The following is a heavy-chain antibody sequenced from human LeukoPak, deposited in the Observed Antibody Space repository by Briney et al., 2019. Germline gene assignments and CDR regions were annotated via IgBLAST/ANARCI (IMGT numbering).Heavy chain of an antibody. CDR1: GFNFNNYW. Sequence: SGGSLRLSCAASGFNFNNYWMSWLRQAPGKGLEWVANIKDDGSEEYYVDSVKGRFTIARDNAYNSLYLQMNSLRAEDTAIYYCARGRYSSTTYYFDSWGQGTLVTVSS. D-gene: IGHD6-13*01. J-gene: IGHJ4*02. V-gene: IGHV3-7*03. CDR3: ARGRYSSTTYYFDS. CDR2: IKDDGSEE.